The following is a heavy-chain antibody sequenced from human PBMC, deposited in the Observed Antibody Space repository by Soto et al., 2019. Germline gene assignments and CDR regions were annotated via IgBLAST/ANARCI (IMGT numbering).Heavy chain of an antibody. J-gene: IGHJ4*02. Sequence: SETLSLTCTVSGGSISSYYWSWIRQPPGKGLEWIGYIYYSGSTNYNPSLKSRVTISVDTSKNQFSLKLSSVTAADTAVYYCARGRDFWSGYYSLDYWGQGTLVTVSS. V-gene: IGHV4-59*01. CDR1: GGSISSYY. CDR3: ARGRDFWSGYYSLDY. CDR2: IYYSGST. D-gene: IGHD3-3*01.